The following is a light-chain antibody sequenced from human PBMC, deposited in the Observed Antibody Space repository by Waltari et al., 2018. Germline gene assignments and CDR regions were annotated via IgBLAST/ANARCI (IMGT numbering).Light chain of an antibody. Sequence: IQMTQSPPSLSASVGDRVTITCQASQDISDYLNWYQQKPGKAPKLLIYHASNLETGVPSRFSAGGSGTHVTFTISSLQPEDFATYYCQQYDDFPLTFGGGTKVEIK. CDR3: QQYDDFPLT. CDR1: QDISDY. V-gene: IGKV1-33*01. J-gene: IGKJ4*01. CDR2: HAS.